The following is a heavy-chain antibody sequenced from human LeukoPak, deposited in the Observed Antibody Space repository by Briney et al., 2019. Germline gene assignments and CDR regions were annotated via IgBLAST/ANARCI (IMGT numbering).Heavy chain of an antibody. D-gene: IGHD2-15*01. V-gene: IGHV3-7*03. CDR2: IKQDGSEK. CDR3: AKSSRDCSGGSCYPNDY. CDR1: RFTFSSYA. Sequence: GGSLRLSCAASRFTFSSYAMHWVRQAPGKGLEWVANIKQDGSEKYYVDCVKGRFTISRDNAKNSLYLQMNSLRAEDTAVYYCAKSSRDCSGGSCYPNDYWGQGTLVTVSS. J-gene: IGHJ4*02.